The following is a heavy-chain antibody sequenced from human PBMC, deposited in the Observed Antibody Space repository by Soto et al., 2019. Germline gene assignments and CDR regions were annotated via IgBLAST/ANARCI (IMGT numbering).Heavy chain of an antibody. V-gene: IGHV4-59*08. CDR1: GGSFSSYY. J-gene: IGHJ6*03. Sequence: QVQLQESGPGLVRPSETLSLTCTVSGGSFSSYYWTWIRQSPGKGLEWIGYIYYSGSTDYNPSLSGRLAISIDTSNNQFSLRLNSMSAADTAVYYCAGRDCSGTNCYYLDYYYMDVWGKGTTVTVSS. CDR3: AGRDCSGTNCYYLDYYYMDV. D-gene: IGHD2-2*01. CDR2: IYYSGST.